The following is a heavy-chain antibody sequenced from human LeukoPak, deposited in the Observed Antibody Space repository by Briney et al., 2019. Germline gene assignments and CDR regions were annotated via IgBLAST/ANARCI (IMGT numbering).Heavy chain of an antibody. J-gene: IGHJ4*02. D-gene: IGHD3-9*01. CDR3: AKADILTGYDYFAY. CDR1: GFTFSSYA. CDR2: ISYDGSNK. Sequence: PGRSLRLSCAASGFTFSSYAMHWVRQAPGKGLEWVAVISYDGSNKYYADSVKGRFTISRDNSKNTLYLQMNGLRAEDTAVYYWAKADILTGYDYFAYWGQGTLVTVSS. V-gene: IGHV3-30*04.